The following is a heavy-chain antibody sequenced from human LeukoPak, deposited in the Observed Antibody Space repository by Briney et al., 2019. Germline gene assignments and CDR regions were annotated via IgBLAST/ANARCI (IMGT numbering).Heavy chain of an antibody. V-gene: IGHV4-59*12. J-gene: IGHJ5*02. D-gene: IGHD6-19*01. CDR1: GGSISSYY. CDR3: ARVGRVSSGRYNWFDP. Sequence: SETLSLTCTVSGGSISSYYWSWIRQPPGKGLEWIGYIYDTGTKYNPSLKSRVTISVDTSKNQFSLKLSSVTAADTAVYYCARVGRVSSGRYNWFDPWGQGTLVTVSS. CDR2: IYDTGT.